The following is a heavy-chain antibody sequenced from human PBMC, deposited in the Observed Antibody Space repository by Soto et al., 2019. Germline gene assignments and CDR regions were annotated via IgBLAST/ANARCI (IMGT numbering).Heavy chain of an antibody. V-gene: IGHV2-5*01. J-gene: IGHJ6*02. Sequence: QITLKESGPTLVKPTQTLTLTCTFSGFSLSTSGVGVGWIRQPPGKALEWLALIYWNDDKRYSPSLKSRLTITKDTSKNLVVLRMTNMDPVDTATFYCAHANYHGVGRYSTVFYYYGLDVWGQGTTVTVSS. D-gene: IGHD3-10*01. CDR1: GFSLSTSGVG. CDR2: IYWNDDK. CDR3: AHANYHGVGRYSTVFYYYGLDV.